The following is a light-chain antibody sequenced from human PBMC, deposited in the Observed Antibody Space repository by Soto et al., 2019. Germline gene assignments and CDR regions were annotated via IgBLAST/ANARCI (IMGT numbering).Light chain of an antibody. CDR3: QQYNNWPLT. CDR1: QSVSSN. J-gene: IGKJ4*01. V-gene: IGKV3-15*01. Sequence: EIVMTQSPATLSVSPGERATLSCRASQSVSSNLAWYQQKPGQAPRLLIYGASTRVTGIPARFSGSGSGTEFTLTISSLQSEDFTFYYCQQYNNWPLTFGGGTKVEIK. CDR2: GAS.